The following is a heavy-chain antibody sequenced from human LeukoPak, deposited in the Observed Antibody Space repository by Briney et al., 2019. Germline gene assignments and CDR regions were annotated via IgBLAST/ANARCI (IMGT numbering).Heavy chain of an antibody. V-gene: IGHV4-39*01. CDR2: VYYSGST. J-gene: IGHJ4*02. CDR3: ARQTWGGNYHPYYFDY. D-gene: IGHD4-23*01. CDR1: GGSISSRSYY. Sequence: SETLSLTCTVSGGSISSRSYYWGWIRQPPGKGLEWIGCVYYSGSTYYDPSLQSRVTISVDTSKNQFSLQLTSVTASDTAVFYCARQTWGGNYHPYYFDYWGQGTLVRVSS.